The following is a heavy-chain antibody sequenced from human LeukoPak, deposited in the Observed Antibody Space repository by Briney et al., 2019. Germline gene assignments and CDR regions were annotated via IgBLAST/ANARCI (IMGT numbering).Heavy chain of an antibody. Sequence: GASVKVSCKASGYTFIDYAINWVRQAPGQGLEWMGWINTDTGNPTYGQDFTGRFVFSLDTSVSTAYLQINSLKAEDTAVYYCARSNYGGKRWFDPWGQGTLVTVSS. CDR2: INTDTGNP. CDR3: ARSNYGGKRWFDP. V-gene: IGHV7-4-1*02. CDR1: GYTFIDYA. J-gene: IGHJ5*02. D-gene: IGHD4-23*01.